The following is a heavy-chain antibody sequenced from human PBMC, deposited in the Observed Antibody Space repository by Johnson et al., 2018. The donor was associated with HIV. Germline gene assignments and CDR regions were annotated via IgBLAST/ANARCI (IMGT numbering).Heavy chain of an antibody. J-gene: IGHJ3*02. Sequence: VQVVESGGGVVRPGGSLRLSCAASGFTFDDYGMSWVRQAPGKGLEWVSAISGSGGSTYYADSVKGLFPISSDNSKNTLYLQRTSLRAEDTAVYYCAISAEDYYDSSAVPMDAFDIWGQGTMVTVSS. D-gene: IGHD3-22*01. CDR2: ISGSGGST. CDR3: AISAEDYYDSSAVPMDAFDI. V-gene: IGHV3-23*04. CDR1: GFTFDDYG.